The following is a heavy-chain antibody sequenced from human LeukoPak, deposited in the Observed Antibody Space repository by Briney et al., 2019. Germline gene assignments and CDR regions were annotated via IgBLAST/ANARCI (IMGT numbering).Heavy chain of an antibody. V-gene: IGHV3-30*18. CDR2: ISHDGTTK. D-gene: IGHD6-25*01. CDR3: AKEPTSYSSGWYFHH. J-gene: IGHJ1*01. CDR1: GFIFTNYG. Sequence: GGSLRLSCAASGFIFTNYGMHWVRQAPGKGLEWVAVISHDGTTKFYADSVKGRFTISRDNSKNTLNLQMYSLRAEDTAVYYCAKEPTSYSSGWYFHHWGQGTLVTVSS.